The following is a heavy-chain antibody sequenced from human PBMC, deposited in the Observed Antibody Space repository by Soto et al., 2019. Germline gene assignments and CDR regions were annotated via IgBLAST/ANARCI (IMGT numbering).Heavy chain of an antibody. J-gene: IGHJ4*02. CDR3: SGAECPDTAYFSLY. D-gene: IGHD3-3*01. Sequence: VQSKRHSRRVARGTCADFASSWVSKNQGKGLEWVGLIRNQSYQETTEYAAAVKGRFTISRDTSNGIAYLQMNSLNIEDSAVYYCSGAECPDTAYFSLYWGQGTSVTVS. V-gene: IGHV3-49*04. CDR1: RGTCADFA. CDR2: IRNQSYQETT.